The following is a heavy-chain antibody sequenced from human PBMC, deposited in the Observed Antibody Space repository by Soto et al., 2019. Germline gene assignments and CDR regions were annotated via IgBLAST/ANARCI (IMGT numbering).Heavy chain of an antibody. Sequence: QVQLVESGGGVVQPGRSLRLSCAASGFTFSSYGMHWVRQAPGKGLEWVAVISYDGSNKYYADSVKGRFTISRDNSKNTLYLQMNSLRAEDTAVYYCAKDPSLQGGVYYYYGMDVWGQGTTVTVSS. CDR1: GFTFSSYG. J-gene: IGHJ6*02. D-gene: IGHD2-8*01. CDR2: ISYDGSNK. CDR3: AKDPSLQGGVYYYYGMDV. V-gene: IGHV3-30*18.